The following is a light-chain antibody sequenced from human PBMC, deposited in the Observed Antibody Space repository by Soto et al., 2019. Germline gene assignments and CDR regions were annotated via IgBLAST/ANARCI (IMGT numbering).Light chain of an antibody. J-gene: IGLJ7*01. CDR2: STS. V-gene: IGLV7-43*01. Sequence: QAVVTQEPSLTVSPGGTVTLTCASSTGAVTSGYYPNWFQQKPGQAPRALIYSTSNAYSWTPARFSGSLLGGKAALTLSGVQPEDEAEYYCLLYYGGAWVFGGGTQLTVL. CDR1: TGAVTSGYY. CDR3: LLYYGGAWV.